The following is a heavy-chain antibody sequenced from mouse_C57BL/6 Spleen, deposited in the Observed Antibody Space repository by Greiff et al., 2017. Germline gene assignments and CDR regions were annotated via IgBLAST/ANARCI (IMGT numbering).Heavy chain of an antibody. D-gene: IGHD4-1*01. CDR3: ARGGLTVHWYFDV. Sequence: DVKLVESGGGLVKPGGSLKLSCAASGFTFSDYGMHWVRQAPEKGLEWVAYISSGSSTIYYADTVKGRFTISRDNAKNTLFLQMTSLRSEDTAMCYCARGGLTVHWYFDVWGTGTTVTVSS. CDR2: ISSGSSTI. CDR1: GFTFSDYG. V-gene: IGHV5-17*01. J-gene: IGHJ1*03.